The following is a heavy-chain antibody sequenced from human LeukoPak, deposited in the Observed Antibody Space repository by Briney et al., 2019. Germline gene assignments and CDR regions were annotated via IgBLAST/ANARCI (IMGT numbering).Heavy chain of an antibody. Sequence: SETLSLTCTVSCRYIRSSSSYWGWIRQPPGKGLEWIGSIYYSGSTYYNPSLKSRVTISVDTSKNQFSLKLSSVTAADTAVYYCARHKGYDFRSGHYGYYFDYWGQGTLVTVSS. D-gene: IGHD3-3*01. J-gene: IGHJ4*02. V-gene: IGHV4-39*01. CDR3: ARHKGYDFRSGHYGYYFDY. CDR1: CRYIRSSSSY. CDR2: IYYSGST.